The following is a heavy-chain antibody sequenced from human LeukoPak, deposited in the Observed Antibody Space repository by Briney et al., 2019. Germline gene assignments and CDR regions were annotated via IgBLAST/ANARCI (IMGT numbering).Heavy chain of an antibody. CDR1: GFTFSSYA. V-gene: IGHV3-23*01. Sequence: GGSLRLSCAASGFTFSSYAVSWVRQAPGKGLEWVSAISGSGGSTYYADSVKGRFTISRDNSKNTLYLQMNSLRAEDTAVYYCAKGGMVRDTFDYWGQGTLVTVSS. CDR2: ISGSGGST. CDR3: AKGGMVRDTFDY. J-gene: IGHJ4*02. D-gene: IGHD3-10*01.